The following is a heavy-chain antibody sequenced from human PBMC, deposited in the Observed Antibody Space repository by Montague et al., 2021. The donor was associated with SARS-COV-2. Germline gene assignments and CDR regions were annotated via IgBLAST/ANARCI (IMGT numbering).Heavy chain of an antibody. V-gene: IGHV3-23*01. CDR2: ITGSGGGP. Sequence: SLRLSCAASGFTFSSYAMSWVRQAPGEGLEWVSAITGSGGGPYYAGSVKGRFTISKDNSKNMLYLQMNSLRAQDTAVYYCAKDQVYSGRYFADWGRGTLVTVSS. CDR3: AKDQVYSGRYFAD. CDR1: GFTFSSYA. J-gene: IGHJ4*02. D-gene: IGHD1-26*01.